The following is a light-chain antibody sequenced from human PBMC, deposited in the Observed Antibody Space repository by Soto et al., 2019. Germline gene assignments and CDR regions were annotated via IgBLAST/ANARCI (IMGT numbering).Light chain of an antibody. J-gene: IGKJ2*01. CDR3: QHSHSVPYT. CDR1: RSIASY. Sequence: DIQMTQSPSSLSASVGDRVTITCRASRSIASYVNWYQHKPGKVPKLMIYTASTLESGVPSRFSGSGSGTDFTLTITSLQPEDSATSYCQHSHSVPYTFGPGTKLEIK. V-gene: IGKV1-39*01. CDR2: TAS.